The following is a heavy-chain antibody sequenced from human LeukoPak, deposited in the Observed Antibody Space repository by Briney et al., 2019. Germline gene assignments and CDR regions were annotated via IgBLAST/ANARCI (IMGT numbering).Heavy chain of an antibody. CDR3: ARASSGWAVDLYYFDY. V-gene: IGHV3-21*01. D-gene: IGHD6-19*01. CDR1: GFTFSSFS. CDR2: ISSSGTYI. Sequence: PGGSPRLSCAASGFTFSSFSMNWVRQAPGKGLEWVSSISSSGTYIYYPDSLKGRFTISRDNANNSLYLQMNSLRAEDTAVYYCARASSGWAVDLYYFDYWGQGTLVTVSS. J-gene: IGHJ4*02.